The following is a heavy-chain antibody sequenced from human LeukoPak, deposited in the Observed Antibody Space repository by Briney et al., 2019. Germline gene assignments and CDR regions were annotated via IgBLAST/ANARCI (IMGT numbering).Heavy chain of an antibody. CDR2: ISSSGSPI. CDR3: AGGPAYSGSYRGFDF. V-gene: IGHV3-48*03. Sequence: PGGSLRLSCAASGFTFSSYAMHWVRQAPGKGLEWVSYISSSGSPIYYADSVKGRFTISRDNAKNSLYLHMNSLRAEDTAVYYCAGGPAYSGSYRGFDFWGQGTLVTVSS. D-gene: IGHD1-26*01. J-gene: IGHJ4*02. CDR1: GFTFSSYA.